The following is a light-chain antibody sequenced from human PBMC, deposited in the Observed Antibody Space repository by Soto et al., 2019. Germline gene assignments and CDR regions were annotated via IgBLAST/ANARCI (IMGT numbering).Light chain of an antibody. J-gene: IGKJ4*01. CDR1: QSVSSN. V-gene: IGKV3-15*01. CDR3: QQYNNWLGLT. CDR2: GAS. Sequence: EIVMTQSPATLSVSPGERATLSCRASQSVSSNLAWYQQKPGQAPRLLIYGASTRATGIPARFSGSGSGTEFTLTISSLQSEDFAVYCCQQYNNWLGLTFGGGTKVDIK.